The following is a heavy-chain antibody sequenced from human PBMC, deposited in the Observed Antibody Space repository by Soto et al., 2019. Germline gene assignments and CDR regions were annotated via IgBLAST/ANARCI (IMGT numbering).Heavy chain of an antibody. CDR1: GFTFSSYG. CDR3: AKDYDYVWGSYRYTDYLDY. J-gene: IGHJ4*02. D-gene: IGHD3-16*02. V-gene: IGHV3-30*18. CDR2: ISYDGSNK. Sequence: QVQLVESGGGVVQPGRSLRLSCAASGFTFSSYGMHWVRQAPGKGLEWVAVISYDGSNKYYADSVKGRFTISRDNSKNTLYLQMNSLRAEDTAVYYCAKDYDYVWGSYRYTDYLDYWGQGTLVTVSS.